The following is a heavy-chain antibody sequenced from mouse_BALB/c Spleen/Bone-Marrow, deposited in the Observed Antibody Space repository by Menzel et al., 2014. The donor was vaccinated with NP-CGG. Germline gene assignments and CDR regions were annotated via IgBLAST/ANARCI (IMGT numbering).Heavy chain of an antibody. D-gene: IGHD2-13*01. J-gene: IGHJ2*01. CDR1: GYSFTDYF. CDR2: IHPYNGDT. CDR3: GGWVN. V-gene: IGHV1-20*02. Sequence: EVQLHQSGPELVKPGASVKISCMASGYSFTDYFMNWVKQSHGKNLVWIGRIHPYNGDTFYNHKFKDKATLTVDKSSSTAHMELQGLASEDSAIYYCGGWVNWGQGTTVTVSS.